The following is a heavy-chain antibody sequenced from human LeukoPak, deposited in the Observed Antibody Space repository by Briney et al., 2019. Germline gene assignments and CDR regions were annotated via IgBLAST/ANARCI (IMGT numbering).Heavy chain of an antibody. J-gene: IGHJ3*02. CDR2: FDPEDGET. D-gene: IGHD6-13*01. Sequence: ASVKVSCKVSGYTLTELSMHWVRQAPGKGLEWMGGFDPEDGETIYAQKFQGRVTMTEDTSTDTAYMELSSLRSEDTAVYYCATAYSSSWYEAFDIWGQGTMVTVSS. CDR3: ATAYSSSWYEAFDI. V-gene: IGHV1-24*01. CDR1: GYTLTELS.